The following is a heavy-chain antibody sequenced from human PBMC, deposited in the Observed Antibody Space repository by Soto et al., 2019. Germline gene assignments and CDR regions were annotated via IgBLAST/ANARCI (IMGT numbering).Heavy chain of an antibody. D-gene: IGHD1-1*01. J-gene: IGHJ6*02. CDR2: IWYDGSNK. CDR3: TSGWNLDV. Sequence: GGSLRLSCAASGFTFSSYGMHWVRQAPGKGLEWVAVIWYDGSNKYYADSVKGRFTISRENAKNTMYLQVNSLRAEDTAVYYCTSGWNLDVWGQGTTVTVSS. V-gene: IGHV3-33*03. CDR1: GFTFSSYG.